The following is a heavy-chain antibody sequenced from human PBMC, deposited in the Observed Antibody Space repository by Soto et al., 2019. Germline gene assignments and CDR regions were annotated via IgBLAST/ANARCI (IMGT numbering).Heavy chain of an antibody. V-gene: IGHV1-69*13. D-gene: IGHD3-3*01. CDR3: ASKGGKDTIFGVVNHWYFDL. CDR2: IIPIFGTA. CDR1: GVTFSSYA. J-gene: IGHJ2*01. Sequence: GASVKVSCKASGVTFSSYAISWVRQAPGQGLEWMGGIIPIFGTANYAQKFQGRVTITADESTSAAYMELSSLRSEDTAVYYCASKGGKDTIFGVVNHWYFDLWGRGTLVTVSS.